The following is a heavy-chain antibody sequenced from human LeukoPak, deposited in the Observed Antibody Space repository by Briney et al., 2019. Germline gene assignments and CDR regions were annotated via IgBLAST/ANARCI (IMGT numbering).Heavy chain of an antibody. J-gene: IGHJ4*02. CDR2: IKQDGSEK. CDR1: GFTFSSYW. CDR3: ARGGNYDFWSGYYNFDY. D-gene: IGHD3-3*01. V-gene: IGHV3-7*01. Sequence: GGSLRLSCAASGFTFSSYWMSWVRQAPGKGLEWVANIKQDGSEKYYVDPVKGRFTISRDNAKNSLYLQMNSLRAEDTAVYYCARGGNYDFWSGYYNFDYWGQGTLVTVSS.